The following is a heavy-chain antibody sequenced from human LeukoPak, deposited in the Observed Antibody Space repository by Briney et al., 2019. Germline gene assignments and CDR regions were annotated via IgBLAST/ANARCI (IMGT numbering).Heavy chain of an antibody. V-gene: IGHV1-18*01. CDR2: INPSNGNT. CDR1: GYTFASYG. CDR3: ARDGRFAAYEPDY. D-gene: IGHD1-26*01. J-gene: IGHJ4*02. Sequence: ASVKVSCKTSGYTFASYGISWVRQAPGQGLHWMGWINPSNGNTNYAQKFQGRVTMTTDTSTSTAHMELRSLRYDDTAVYYCARDGRFAAYEPDYWGQGTLVTVSS.